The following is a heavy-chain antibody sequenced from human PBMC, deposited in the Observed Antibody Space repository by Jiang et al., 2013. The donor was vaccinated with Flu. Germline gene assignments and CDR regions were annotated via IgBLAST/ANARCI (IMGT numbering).Heavy chain of an antibody. V-gene: IGHV3-9*01. J-gene: IGHJ6*02. CDR2: ISWNSGSI. CDR1: GFTFDDYA. D-gene: IGHD3-9*01. Sequence: SCAASGFTFDDYAMHWVRQAPGKGLEWVSGISWNSGSIGYADSVKGRFTISRDNAKNSLYLQMNSLRAEDTALYYCAKDNRYYDILTGYYTSGMDVWGQGTTVTVSS. CDR3: AKDNRYYDILTGYYTSGMDV.